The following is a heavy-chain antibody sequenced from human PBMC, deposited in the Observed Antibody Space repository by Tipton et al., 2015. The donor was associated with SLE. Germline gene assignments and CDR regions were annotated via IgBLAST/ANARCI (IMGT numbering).Heavy chain of an antibody. CDR1: GFTFSSYE. D-gene: IGHD3-3*01. CDR2: ISSSGSTI. CDR3: ARELSGIRPFDY. J-gene: IGHJ4*02. V-gene: IGHV3-48*03. Sequence: SLRLSCAASGFTFSSYEMNWVRRAPGKGLEWVSYISSSGSTIYYADSVKGRFTISRDNAKNSLYLQMNSLRAEDTAVYYCARELSGIRPFDYWGQGTLVTVSS.